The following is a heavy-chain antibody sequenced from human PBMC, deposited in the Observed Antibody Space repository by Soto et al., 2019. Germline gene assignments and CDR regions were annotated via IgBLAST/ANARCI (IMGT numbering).Heavy chain of an antibody. CDR2: INPNSGGT. Sequence: QVQLVQSGAEVKKPGASVKVSCKASGYTFTGYYMHWVRQAPGQGLEWMGWINPNSGGTNYAQKFQGWVTMTRDTSISTAYMELSRLRSDDTAVYYCARAGGSYYFGPYYFVYWGQGTLVTVSS. CDR3: ARAGGSYYFGPYYFVY. D-gene: IGHD1-26*01. J-gene: IGHJ4*02. V-gene: IGHV1-2*04. CDR1: GYTFTGYY.